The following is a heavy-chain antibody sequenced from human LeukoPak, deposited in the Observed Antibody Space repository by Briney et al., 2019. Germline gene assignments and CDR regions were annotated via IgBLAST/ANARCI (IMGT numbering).Heavy chain of an antibody. CDR1: GYTFTCYY. J-gene: IGHJ6*02. V-gene: IGHV1-2*02. CDR2: INPNSGGT. CDR3: ARMHPYTRLLWFGEDGMDV. D-gene: IGHD3-10*01. Sequence: ASVKVSCKASGYTFTCYYMHWVRQAPGQGLEWMGWINPNSGGTNYAQKFQGRVTMTRDTSISTAYMELSRLRSDDTAVYYCARMHPYTRLLWFGEDGMDVWGQGTTVTVSS.